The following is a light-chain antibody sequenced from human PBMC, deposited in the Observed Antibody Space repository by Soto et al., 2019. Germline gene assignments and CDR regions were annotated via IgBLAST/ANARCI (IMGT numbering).Light chain of an antibody. Sequence: QSALTQPPSASGSPGQSVTISCTGTSSDVGGYNYVSWYQQHPGKAPKLMIYEVSKRPSGVPDRFSGSKSGNTASLTVSGLQAEDEADYYCSSYAGSNNWNFGGGTKLTVL. J-gene: IGLJ2*01. CDR2: EVS. CDR3: SSYAGSNNWN. CDR1: SSDVGGYNY. V-gene: IGLV2-8*01.